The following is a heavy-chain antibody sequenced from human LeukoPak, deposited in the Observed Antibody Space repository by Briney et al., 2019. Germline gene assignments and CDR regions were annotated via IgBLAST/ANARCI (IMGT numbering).Heavy chain of an antibody. Sequence: SETLSLTCTVSGGSLNFKTNSWAWVRQPPGRSQDWIGAVHFSGDIYYNPSVISRVTISVDRSKNQYFLRLNSLTATDTAIYYCARLPTGYPNWFDAWGRGILVTVSS. D-gene: IGHD3-9*01. CDR3: ARLPTGYPNWFDA. CDR1: GGSLNFKTNS. V-gene: IGHV4-39*01. CDR2: VHFSGDI. J-gene: IGHJ5*02.